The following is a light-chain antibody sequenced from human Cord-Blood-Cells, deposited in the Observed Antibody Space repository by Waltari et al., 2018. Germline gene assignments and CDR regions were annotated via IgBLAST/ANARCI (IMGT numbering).Light chain of an antibody. J-gene: IGKJ4*01. Sequence: DIVMTQTPLSLSVTAGQPASISCKSSQSLLHSDGKTYLYWYLQKPGQSPQLLIYAASNRFTGVPDRFSGSGSGTDFTLNISRVQAEDFAVYYCKQSLKPPLTFGGGTKVEIK. CDR2: AAS. CDR1: QSLLHSDGKTY. CDR3: KQSLKPPLT. V-gene: IGKV2D-29*02.